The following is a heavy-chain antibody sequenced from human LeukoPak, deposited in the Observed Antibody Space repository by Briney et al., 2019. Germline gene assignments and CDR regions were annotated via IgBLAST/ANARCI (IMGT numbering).Heavy chain of an antibody. Sequence: HAGGSLRLSCAASRFTFSTYWMHWVRQAPGKGLEWVSIISGSGGSTYYADSVKGRFTISRDNSKNTLYLQMNSLRAEDTAVYYCAKEPFPTQYSYGLAFDYWGQGTLVTVSS. V-gene: IGHV3-23*01. D-gene: IGHD5-18*01. CDR2: ISGSGGST. CDR1: RFTFSTYW. CDR3: AKEPFPTQYSYGLAFDY. J-gene: IGHJ4*02.